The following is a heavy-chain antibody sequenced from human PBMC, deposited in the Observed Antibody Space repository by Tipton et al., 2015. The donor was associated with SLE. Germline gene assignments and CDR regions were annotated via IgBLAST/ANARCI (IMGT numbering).Heavy chain of an antibody. D-gene: IGHD3-9*01. CDR3: ARGVHILTGYSSWDAFDI. CDR2: IHYTVST. CDR1: GGSVSSNPHY. V-gene: IGHV4-61*01. J-gene: IGHJ3*02. Sequence: TLSFTCTVSGGSVSSNPHYWSWIRQPPGKGLEWIGDIHYTVSTNYNPSLNSRVTISVDTSKHQVSLKLSSVTAADTAVYYCARGVHILTGYSSWDAFDIWGQGTMVSVSS.